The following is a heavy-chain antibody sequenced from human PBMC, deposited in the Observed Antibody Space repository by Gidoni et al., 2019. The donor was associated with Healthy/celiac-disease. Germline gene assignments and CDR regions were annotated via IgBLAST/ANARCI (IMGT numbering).Heavy chain of an antibody. CDR1: GGSISSYY. Sequence: QVQLQESGPGLVKPSETLSLTCTVSGGSISSYYWSWIRQPPGKGLEWIGYIYYSGSTNYNPSLKSRVTISVDTSKNQFSLKLSSVTAADTAVYYCARQYSSGWYYSDYWGQGTLVTVSS. CDR2: IYYSGST. CDR3: ARQYSSGWYYSDY. D-gene: IGHD6-19*01. V-gene: IGHV4-59*08. J-gene: IGHJ4*02.